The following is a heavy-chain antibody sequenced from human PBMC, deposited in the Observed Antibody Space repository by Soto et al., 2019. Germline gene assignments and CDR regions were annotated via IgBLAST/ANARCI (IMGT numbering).Heavy chain of an antibody. V-gene: IGHV5-51*01. CDR2: IYPGDSDT. D-gene: IGHD6-13*01. Sequence: GESLKISCKGSGYSFTSYWIGWVRQMPGKGLEWMGIIYPGDSDTRYSPSFQGQVTISADKSISTAYLQWSSLKASDTAMYYCARTYSSSWYYFDDWGQGTLVPVSS. J-gene: IGHJ4*02. CDR3: ARTYSSSWYYFDD. CDR1: GYSFTSYW.